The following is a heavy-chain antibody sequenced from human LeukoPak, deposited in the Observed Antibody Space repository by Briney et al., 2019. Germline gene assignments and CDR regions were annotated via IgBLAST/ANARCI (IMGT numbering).Heavy chain of an antibody. D-gene: IGHD1-26*01. CDR2: ISDGGVT. CDR1: GVSISTYY. CDR3: ARHGGTLDYFDY. J-gene: IGHJ4*02. V-gene: IGHV4-59*08. Sequence: SETLSLTCNVSGVSISTYYWSWIRQPPGKGLEWIGYISDGGVTSYNPSLKGCVTISVDSPKNRFSLRLTSLTAVDTALYYCARHGGTLDYFDYWGPGSLVTVSS.